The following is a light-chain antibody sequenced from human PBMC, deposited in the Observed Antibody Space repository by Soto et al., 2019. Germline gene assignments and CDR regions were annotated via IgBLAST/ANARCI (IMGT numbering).Light chain of an antibody. Sequence: IPLTQSPSSLSASVGDRVTITCRASRGISSYLAWYQQKPGKAPKLLIYLASTLQSGVPSRFSGSGSGTDFSLTISSLQPEDVATYYCQYLNSHLLSFGGGTKVEIK. CDR3: QYLNSHLLS. J-gene: IGKJ4*01. CDR1: RGISSY. CDR2: LAS. V-gene: IGKV1-9*01.